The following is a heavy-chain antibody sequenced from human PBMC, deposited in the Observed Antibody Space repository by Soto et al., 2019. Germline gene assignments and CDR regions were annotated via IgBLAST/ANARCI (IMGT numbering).Heavy chain of an antibody. Sequence: QVQLVQSGAEVKKPGSSVKVSCKASGGTFSSYTISWVRQAPGQGLEWMGRIIPILGIANYAQKFQGRVTITADKSTFTSYIESSSLISDDTAVYYCARYSPEPEVHYYYYMDVWGKGTTVTVAS. D-gene: IGHD6-13*01. V-gene: IGHV1-69*02. CDR1: GGTFSSYT. J-gene: IGHJ6*03. CDR2: IIPILGIA. CDR3: ARYSPEPEVHYYYYMDV.